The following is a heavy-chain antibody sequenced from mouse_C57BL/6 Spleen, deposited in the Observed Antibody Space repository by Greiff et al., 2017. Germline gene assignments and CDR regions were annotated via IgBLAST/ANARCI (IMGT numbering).Heavy chain of an antibody. J-gene: IGHJ1*03. CDR3: AAAIYPYWYFDV. D-gene: IGHD2-1*01. Sequence: VQLQQSGAELVKPGASVKLSCTASGFNIKDYYMHWVKQRTEQGLEWIGRIDPEDGETKYAPKFQGKATITADTSSNTAYLPLSSLTSEDTAVYYCAAAIYPYWYFDVWGTGTTVTVSS. CDR2: IDPEDGET. CDR1: GFNIKDYY. V-gene: IGHV14-2*01.